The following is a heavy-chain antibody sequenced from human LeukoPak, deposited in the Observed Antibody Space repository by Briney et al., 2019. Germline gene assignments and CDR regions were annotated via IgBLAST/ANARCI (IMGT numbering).Heavy chain of an antibody. CDR3: ARDRDWYTFDS. J-gene: IGHJ4*02. Sequence: PGGSLRLSCAASGLTVTNAWMNWVRQAPGKGLEWVANIKQDGSEKYYVGSVKDRFTISRDNAKNSLFLQMNSLRAEDTALYYCARDRDWYTFDSWGQGTLVAVSS. D-gene: IGHD3/OR15-3a*01. CDR2: IKQDGSEK. CDR1: GLTVTNAW. V-gene: IGHV3-7*01.